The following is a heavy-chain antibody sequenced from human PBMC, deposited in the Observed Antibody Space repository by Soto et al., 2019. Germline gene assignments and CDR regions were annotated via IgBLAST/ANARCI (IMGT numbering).Heavy chain of an antibody. J-gene: IGHJ6*02. CDR3: ARDHSSSSESYYYYYGMDV. D-gene: IGHD6-6*01. Sequence: AVKVSCKASGGTFSSYAISWVRQAPGQGLEWMGGIIPIFGTANYAQKFQGRVTITADKSTSTAYMELSSLRSEDTAVYYCARDHSSSSESYYYYYGMDVWGQGTTVTVSS. CDR2: IIPIFGTA. V-gene: IGHV1-69*06. CDR1: GGTFSSYA.